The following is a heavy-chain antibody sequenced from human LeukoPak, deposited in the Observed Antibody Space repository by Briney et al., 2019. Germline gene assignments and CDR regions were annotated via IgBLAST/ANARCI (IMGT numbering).Heavy chain of an antibody. CDR3: ASAVSGADDY. J-gene: IGHJ4*02. CDR2: IYYSGST. D-gene: IGHD3-10*01. Sequence: SETLSLTCTVSGGSISSSSYYWGWIRQPPGKGLEWIGSIYYSGSTYYNPSLKSRVTISVDTSKNQFSLKLSSVTAADTAVYYCASAVSGADDYWGRGTLVTVSS. V-gene: IGHV4-39*01. CDR1: GGSISSSSYY.